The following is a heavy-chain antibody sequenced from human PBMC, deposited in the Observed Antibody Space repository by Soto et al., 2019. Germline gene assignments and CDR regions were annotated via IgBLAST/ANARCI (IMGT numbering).Heavy chain of an antibody. CDR2: ISNDGTYK. CDR1: GFSFTTYG. J-gene: IGHJ5*02. CDR3: AKDHYWGTTMVLINH. Sequence: PGGSLRLSCAASGFSFTTYGMHWVRQAPGKGPEWLAFISNDGTYKHYAESVKGRSTISRDNSKDTLYLEMNSLGAEDTAVYFCAKDHYWGTTMVLINHWGQGTLVTVSS. V-gene: IGHV3-30*18. D-gene: IGHD5-18*01.